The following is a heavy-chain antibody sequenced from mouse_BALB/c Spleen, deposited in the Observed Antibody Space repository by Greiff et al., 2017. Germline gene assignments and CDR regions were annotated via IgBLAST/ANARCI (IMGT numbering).Heavy chain of an antibody. CDR3: ARGAPYDYYAMDY. J-gene: IGHJ4*01. Sequence: QVQLKQPGAELVKPGAPVKLSCKASGYTFTSYWMNWVKQRPGRGLEWIGRIDPSDSETHYNQKFKDKATLTVDKSSSTAYIQLSSLTSEDSAVYYCARGAPYDYYAMDYWGQGTSVTVSS. CDR2: IDPSDSET. V-gene: IGHV1-69*02. CDR1: GYTFTSYW.